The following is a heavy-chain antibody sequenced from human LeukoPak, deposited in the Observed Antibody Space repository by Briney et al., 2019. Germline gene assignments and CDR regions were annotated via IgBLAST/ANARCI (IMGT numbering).Heavy chain of an antibody. V-gene: IGHV4-59*12. CDR3: ARDSPRLTYDYVWGSYRPHEYYFDY. Sequence: SETLSLTCTVSGGSISSFYWGWIRQPPGKGLEWIGYIYYSGSTYYNPSLKSRVTISVDTSKNQFSLKLSSVTAADTAVYYCARDSPRLTYDYVWGSYRPHEYYFDYWGQGTLVTVSS. D-gene: IGHD3-16*02. CDR2: IYYSGST. CDR1: GGSISSFY. J-gene: IGHJ4*02.